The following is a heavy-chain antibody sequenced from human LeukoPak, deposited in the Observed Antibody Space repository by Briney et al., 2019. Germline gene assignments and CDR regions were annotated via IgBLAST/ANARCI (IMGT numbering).Heavy chain of an antibody. CDR1: GGSFSGYY. Sequence: PSETLSLTCAVYGGSFSGYYWSWIRQPPGKGLEWIGEINHSGSTNYNPSLKSRVTISVDTSKNQFSLKLSSVTAADTAVYYCARGGYYYDSSGSDGVTFDYWGQGTLVTVSS. D-gene: IGHD3-22*01. J-gene: IGHJ4*02. CDR2: INHSGST. CDR3: ARGGYYYDSSGSDGVTFDY. V-gene: IGHV4-34*01.